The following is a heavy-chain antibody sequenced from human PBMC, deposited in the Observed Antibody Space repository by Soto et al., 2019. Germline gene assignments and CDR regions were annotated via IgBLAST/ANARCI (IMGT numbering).Heavy chain of an antibody. V-gene: IGHV3-30*18. D-gene: IGHD5-18*01. CDR1: GFTFSSYG. CDR3: AKDSGAVDTAMVGDY. J-gene: IGHJ4*02. CDR2: ISYDGSNK. Sequence: PGGSLRLSCAASGFTFSSYGMHWVRQAPGKGLEWVAVISYDGSNKYYVDSVKGRFTISRDNSKNTLYLQMNSLRAEDTAVYYCAKDSGAVDTAMVGDYWGQGTLVTVSS.